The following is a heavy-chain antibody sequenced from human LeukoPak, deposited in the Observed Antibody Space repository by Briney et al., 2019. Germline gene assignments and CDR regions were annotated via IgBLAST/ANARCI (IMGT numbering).Heavy chain of an antibody. CDR2: INPNSGGT. CDR3: ARENCSGGSCYLAEFDY. Sequence: ASVKVSCKASGYTFTGYYMHWVRQAPGQGLEWMGWINPNSGGTNYAQKFQGRVTMTRDTSISTAYMELSRLRSDDTAVYHCARENCSGGSCYLAEFDYWGQGTLVTVSS. J-gene: IGHJ4*02. CDR1: GYTFTGYY. V-gene: IGHV1-2*02. D-gene: IGHD2-15*01.